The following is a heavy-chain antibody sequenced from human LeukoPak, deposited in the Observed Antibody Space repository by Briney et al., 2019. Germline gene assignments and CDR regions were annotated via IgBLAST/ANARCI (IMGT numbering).Heavy chain of an antibody. V-gene: IGHV3-48*03. Sequence: GGSLRLSCAASGFTFSSYEMSWVRQAPGKGLEWVSYISGSGNTIYYADSVKGQFIISRDNDKNSLYLQMNSLRAEDTAVYYCARAPWWNGMDVWGKGTTVTVSS. CDR1: GFTFSSYE. CDR3: ARAPWWNGMDV. J-gene: IGHJ6*04. D-gene: IGHD2-15*01. CDR2: ISGSGNTI.